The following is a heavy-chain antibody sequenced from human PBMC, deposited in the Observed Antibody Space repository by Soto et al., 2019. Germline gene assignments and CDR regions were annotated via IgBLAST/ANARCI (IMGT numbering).Heavy chain of an antibody. CDR2: IDSGSRTM. CDR1: GFTFMSYS. Sequence: ESGGDLVQPGGSLRLSCVVSGFTFMSYSMNWVRQAPGKGLEWISCIDSGSRTMDYAESVKGRFTISRDNAKNTLYLQMNSLRDEDTAVYYCAKELSVAVAGALWCQGTLVTVSS. J-gene: IGHJ4*02. CDR3: AKELSVAVAGAL. V-gene: IGHV3-48*02. D-gene: IGHD6-19*01.